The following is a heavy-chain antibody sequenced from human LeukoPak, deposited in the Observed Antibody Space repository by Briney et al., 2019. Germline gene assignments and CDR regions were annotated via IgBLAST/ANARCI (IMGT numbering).Heavy chain of an antibody. CDR3: ARARVGATYFFDY. V-gene: IGHV4-59*01. CDR2: IYYSGST. CDR1: GGSISSYY. Sequence: PSENLSLNCTVSGGSISSYYWSWIRQPPGQGLEWIGYIYYSGSTNYNPSLKSRVTISVDTSKNQFSLKLSSVTAADTAVYYCARARVGATYFFDYWGQGTLVTVSS. J-gene: IGHJ4*02. D-gene: IGHD1-26*01.